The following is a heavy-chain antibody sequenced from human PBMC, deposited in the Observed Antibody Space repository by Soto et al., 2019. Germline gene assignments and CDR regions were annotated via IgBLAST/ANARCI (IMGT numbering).Heavy chain of an antibody. D-gene: IGHD3-22*01. CDR1: GFTFDDYA. CDR2: ISWNSGSI. CDR3: AKGADNYYDSSGYYFPFDY. J-gene: IGHJ4*02. V-gene: IGHV3-9*01. Sequence: PGGSLRLSCAASGFTFDDYAMHWVRQAPGKGLEWVSGISWNSGSIGYADSVKGRFTISRDNAKNSLYLQMNSLRAEDTALYYCAKGADNYYDSSGYYFPFDYWGQGTLVTVSS.